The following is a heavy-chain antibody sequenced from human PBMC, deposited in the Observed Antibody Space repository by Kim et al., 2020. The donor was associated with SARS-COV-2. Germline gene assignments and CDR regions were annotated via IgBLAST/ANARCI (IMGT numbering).Heavy chain of an antibody. D-gene: IGHD6-6*01. V-gene: IGHV3-23*01. CDR2: ISGSGGST. CDR1: GFTFSSYA. CDR3: AKANGVEYSSSDFDY. Sequence: GGSLRLSCAASGFTFSSYAMSWVRQAPGKGLEWVSAISGSGGSTYYADSVKGRFTISRDNSKNTLYLQMNSLRAEDTAVYYCAKANGVEYSSSDFDYWGQGTLVTVSS. J-gene: IGHJ4*02.